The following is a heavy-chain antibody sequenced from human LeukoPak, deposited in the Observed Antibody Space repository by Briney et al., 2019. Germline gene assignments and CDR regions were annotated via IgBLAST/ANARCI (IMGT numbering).Heavy chain of an antibody. D-gene: IGHD6-6*01. Sequence: PGGSLRLSCAASGFTFSSYAMTWVRQAPGKGLEWVSAISGSGGSTYYADSVKGRFTISRDNSKNTLCLQMNSLRAEDTAVYYCAKSLARSSSSLGLSLGYFDYWGQGTLVTVSS. V-gene: IGHV3-23*01. CDR3: AKSLARSSSSLGLSLGYFDY. CDR2: ISGSGGST. J-gene: IGHJ4*02. CDR1: GFTFSSYA.